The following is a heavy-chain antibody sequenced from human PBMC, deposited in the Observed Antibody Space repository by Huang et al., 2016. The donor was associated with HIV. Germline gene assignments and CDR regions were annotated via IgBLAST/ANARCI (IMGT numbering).Heavy chain of an antibody. V-gene: IGHV4-34*01. J-gene: IGHJ4*02. CDR1: GGSFSGPN. Sequence: QVQLHQWGAGLLKPSETLSLTCAVYGGSFSGPNWTWIRQTPGKGLEWMGEINHSGRTNYSPSLKKRVTISLDTAKNKFSLRLRSVTAADTAVYYCARGRGDARGFLGLDFWGQGTLVTVSS. CDR3: ARGRGDARGFLGLDF. CDR2: INHSGRT. D-gene: IGHD3-16*01.